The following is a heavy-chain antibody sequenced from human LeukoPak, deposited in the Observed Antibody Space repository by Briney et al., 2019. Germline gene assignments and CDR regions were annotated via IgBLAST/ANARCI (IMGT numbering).Heavy chain of an antibody. J-gene: IGHJ4*02. CDR2: IKSKTDGGTT. Sequence: GGSLRLSCAASGFTFSNAWMSWVRQAPGKGLEWVGRIKSKTDGGTTDYAAPVKGRFTISRDDSKNTLYLQMNSLKTEDTAVYYCTTLPTWSRSSYYDFWSGYPLYYFDYWGQGTLVTVSS. CDR1: GFTFSNAW. CDR3: TTLPTWSRSSYYDFWSGYPLYYFDY. V-gene: IGHV3-15*01. D-gene: IGHD3-3*01.